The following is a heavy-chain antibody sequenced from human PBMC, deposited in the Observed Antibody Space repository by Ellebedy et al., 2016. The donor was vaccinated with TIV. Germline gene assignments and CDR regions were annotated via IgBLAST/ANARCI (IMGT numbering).Heavy chain of an antibody. CDR2: ISNTGSRT. J-gene: IGHJ6*02. D-gene: IGHD3-3*01. CDR1: GFTFSSYA. V-gene: IGHV3-23*01. CDR3: AKSYTGPSNVLRYLEWLKPMDA. Sequence: PGGSLRLSCAASGFTFSSYAMSWVRQAPGKGLEWVSTISNTGSRTYYADSVEGRFIISRDNSKKTLYLQMDNLRAEDTAVYYCAKSYTGPSNVLRYLEWLKPMDAWGQGTTVTVSS.